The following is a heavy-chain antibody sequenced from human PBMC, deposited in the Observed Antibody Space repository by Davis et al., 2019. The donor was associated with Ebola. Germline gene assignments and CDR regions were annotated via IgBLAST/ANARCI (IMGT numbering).Heavy chain of an antibody. D-gene: IGHD3-22*01. J-gene: IGHJ4*02. CDR3: ARDSLSINYYDSREGVYFDY. CDR1: GGTFKRNT. V-gene: IGHV1-2*06. CDR2: INPNSGGT. Sequence: ASVKVSCKASGGTFKRNTINWVRQAPGQGLEWMGRINPNSGGTNYAQKFQGRVTMTRDTSISTAYMELSRLRSDDTAVYYCARDSLSINYYDSREGVYFDYWGQGTLVTVSS.